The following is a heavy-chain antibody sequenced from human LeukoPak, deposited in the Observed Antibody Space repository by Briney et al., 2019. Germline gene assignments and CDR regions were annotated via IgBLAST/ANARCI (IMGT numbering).Heavy chain of an antibody. CDR2: IIPIFGTA. CDR1: GGTFSSYA. V-gene: IGHV1-69*13. Sequence: SVKVSCKASGGTFSSYAISWVRQAPGQGLEWMGGIIPIFGTANYAQRFQGRVTITADESTSTAYMELSSLRSEDTAVYYCAREGSTVTTSWFDPWGQGTLVTVSS. D-gene: IGHD4-17*01. J-gene: IGHJ5*02. CDR3: AREGSTVTTSWFDP.